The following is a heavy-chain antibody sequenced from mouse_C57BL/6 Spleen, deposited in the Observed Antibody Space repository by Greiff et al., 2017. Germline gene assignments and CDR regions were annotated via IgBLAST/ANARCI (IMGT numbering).Heavy chain of an antibody. CDR1: GFTFSDYY. Sequence: EVQGVESEGGLVQPGSSLTLSCSVSGFTFSDYYISWFRQVPQKGLEWFANYIYYGSSTYYLDSLKNRFIISRDNAKNILYLQMSRLKYEETATYYGARGGHFYYGSSSSYAMDYWGQGTSVTVSS. V-gene: IGHV5-16*01. J-gene: IGHJ4*01. D-gene: IGHD1-1*01. CDR3: ARGGHFYYGSSSSYAMDY. CDR2: YIYYGSST.